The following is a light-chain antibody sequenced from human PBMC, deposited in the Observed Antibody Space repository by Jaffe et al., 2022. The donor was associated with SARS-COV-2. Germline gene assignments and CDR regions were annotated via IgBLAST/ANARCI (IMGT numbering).Light chain of an antibody. CDR1: SSDVGVYNY. CDR3: SSYTPSNSVV. J-gene: IGLJ2*01. V-gene: IGLV2-14*03. CDR2: DVS. Sequence: QSALTQPASVSGSPGQSITISCTGTSSDVGVYNYVSWYQQHPGKAPKLMIYDVSNRPSGVSNRFSGSKSGNTASLNISGLQAEDEADYYCSSYTPSNSVVFGGGTKVTVV.